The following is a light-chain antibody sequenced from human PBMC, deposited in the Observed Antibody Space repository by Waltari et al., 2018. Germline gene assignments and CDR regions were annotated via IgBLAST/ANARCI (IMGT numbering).Light chain of an antibody. CDR3: QSYDSSLGGSV. CDR2: GNS. J-gene: IGLJ2*01. Sequence: QSVLTQPPSVSGAPGQRVTISCTGSSSNIGAGYDVNWYQQLPGEAPKLLIYGNSNRPSGVPDRISGSKSGTSASLAITALQAEDEADYYCQSYDSSLGGSVFGGGTKVTVL. V-gene: IGLV1-40*01. CDR1: SSNIGAGYD.